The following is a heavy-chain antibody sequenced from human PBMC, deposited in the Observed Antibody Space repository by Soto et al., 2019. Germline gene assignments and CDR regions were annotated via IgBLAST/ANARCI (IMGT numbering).Heavy chain of an antibody. CDR2: MNTDGSDT. CDR1: GFTFSSYW. D-gene: IGHD2-8*01. CDR3: AREGMGFSNWFDP. Sequence: EMQLVESGGGLVQPGGSLRLSCAASGFTFSSYWMHWVRQAPGKGLVWVSRMNTDGSDTYYADSMKGRFTISRDNARNTVYLQMNSLRVEDTAVYYCAREGMGFSNWFDPRGQGTLVSVSS. J-gene: IGHJ5*02. V-gene: IGHV3-74*01.